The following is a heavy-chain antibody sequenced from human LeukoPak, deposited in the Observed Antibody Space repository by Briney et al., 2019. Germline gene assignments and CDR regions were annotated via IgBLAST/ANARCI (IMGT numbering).Heavy chain of an antibody. V-gene: IGHV3-21*01. J-gene: IGHJ4*02. Sequence: GGSLRLSCAASGFTFSDYSMTWVRQAPGKGLEWVSFISSTGIYIYYAYSVKGRFTISRVNAKNSLYLQMNSLRAEDTAIYYCARVVVVSADKYSSDHWGPGTLVTVSS. D-gene: IGHD2-15*01. CDR3: ARVVVVSADKYSSDH. CDR1: GFTFSDYS. CDR2: ISSTGIYI.